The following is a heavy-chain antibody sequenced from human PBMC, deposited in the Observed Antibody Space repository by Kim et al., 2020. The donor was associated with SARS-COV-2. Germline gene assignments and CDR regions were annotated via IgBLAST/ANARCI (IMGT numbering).Heavy chain of an antibody. Sequence: SGPTLVKPTQTLTLTSTFSGFSFTSGMCVTWIRRPPGKALEWLTVVDWDDDKYYSTSLRTRLTISRDTSKNQVVLTMTYVNSMDTATYYCARGGGGSCLYGMDVWGQGTTVTVSS. J-gene: IGHJ6*02. CDR1: GFSFTSGMC. CDR3: ARGGGGSCLYGMDV. V-gene: IGHV2-70*13. CDR2: VDWDDDK. D-gene: IGHD2-15*01.